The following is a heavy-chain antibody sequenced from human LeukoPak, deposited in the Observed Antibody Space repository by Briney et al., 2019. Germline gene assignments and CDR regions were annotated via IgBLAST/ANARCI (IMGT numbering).Heavy chain of an antibody. Sequence: QSGGSLRLSCAVSGFTVSSNYISWVRQAPGKGLEWVSIIYSGDNTYYADTVKGRFTISRHNSKNTGNLQMNGLRTEDTAVYYCSSQYDNSGFLYYWGQGTLVTVSS. CDR1: GFTVSSNY. J-gene: IGHJ4*02. V-gene: IGHV3-53*04. CDR3: SSQYDNSGFLYY. CDR2: IYSGDNT. D-gene: IGHD3-22*01.